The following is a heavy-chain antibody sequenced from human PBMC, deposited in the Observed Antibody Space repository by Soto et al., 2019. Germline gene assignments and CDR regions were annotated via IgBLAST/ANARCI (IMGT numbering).Heavy chain of an antibody. Sequence: QVQLQQWGAGLLKPSETLSLTCAVYGGSFSGYYWSWIRQPPGKGLEWIGEINHSGSTNYNPSLKSRVTISVDTSKNQFFLKLSSVTAADTAVYYCARGRNSGYGNGGNWFDPWGQGTLVTVSS. CDR2: INHSGST. CDR3: ARGRNSGYGNGGNWFDP. V-gene: IGHV4-34*01. D-gene: IGHD5-12*01. J-gene: IGHJ5*02. CDR1: GGSFSGYY.